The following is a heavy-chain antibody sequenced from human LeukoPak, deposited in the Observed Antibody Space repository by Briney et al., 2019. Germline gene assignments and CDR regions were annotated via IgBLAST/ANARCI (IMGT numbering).Heavy chain of an antibody. D-gene: IGHD6-19*01. V-gene: IGHV1-8*01. CDR1: GYTFTSYD. J-gene: IGHJ4*02. CDR3: ARAIVVAGHLGF. CDR2: MNPNSGNT. Sequence: ASVKVSCKASGYTFTSYDINWVRQATGQGLEWMGWMNPNSGNTGYAQKFQGRVTMTRNTSISTAYMELSSLRSEDTAVYYCARAIVVAGHLGFWGQGTLVTVSS.